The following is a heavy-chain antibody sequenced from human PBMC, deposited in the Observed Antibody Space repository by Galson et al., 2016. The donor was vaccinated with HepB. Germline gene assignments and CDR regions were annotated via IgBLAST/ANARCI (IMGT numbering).Heavy chain of an antibody. CDR3: VQNRRVTTETRTFLAWFGP. CDR2: IYWNGDY. V-gene: IGHV2-5*04. D-gene: IGHD2-21*02. J-gene: IGHJ5*02. Sequence: PALVKPTQTLTLTCTFSGFSLNTHGVGVGWIRQPPGKALEWLALIYWNGDYRLRPSLRSRLTITMDTSRNQVVLTITNMDPVDTGTYYCVQNRRVTTETRTFLAWFGPWGQGALVTVSS. CDR1: GFSLNTHGVG.